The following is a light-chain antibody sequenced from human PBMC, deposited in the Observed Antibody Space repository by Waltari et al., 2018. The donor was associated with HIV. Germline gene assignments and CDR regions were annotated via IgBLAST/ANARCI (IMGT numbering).Light chain of an antibody. V-gene: IGKV1-39*01. CDR3: QQTNSAPWT. J-gene: IGKJ1*01. CDR2: SAS. CDR1: QTISKF. Sequence: DIQMTQSPSPLSASVGDRVTVSCRANQTISKFLNWYQHKPGKAPNLLISSASNLHGGVPSRFGGSGSGTDFALTISSLQPEDFAVYYCQQTNSAPWTFGQGTKIDIK.